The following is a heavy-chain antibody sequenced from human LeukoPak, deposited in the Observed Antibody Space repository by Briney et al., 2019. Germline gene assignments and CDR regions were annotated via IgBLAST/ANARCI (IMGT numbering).Heavy chain of an antibody. Sequence: PSETLSLTCTVSGGSISSRDNYWGWIRQPPGKGLEWIGSIYYTGYTYYTPSLKSRVTMSVDTSKNQFSLKLSSVSAADTAVYYCARDVRDSSGYYLRAFGYWGQGTLVTVSS. V-gene: IGHV4-39*07. D-gene: IGHD3-22*01. CDR3: ARDVRDSSGYYLRAFGY. CDR1: GGSISSRDNY. CDR2: IYYTGYT. J-gene: IGHJ4*02.